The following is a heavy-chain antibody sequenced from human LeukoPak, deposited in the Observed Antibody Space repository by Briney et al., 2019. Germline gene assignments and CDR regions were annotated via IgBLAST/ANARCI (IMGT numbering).Heavy chain of an antibody. CDR1: GFTFRHYF. D-gene: IGHD3-22*01. V-gene: IGHV3-11*01. CDR2: IGNSGTPI. J-gene: IGHJ4*02. CDR3: ARVGSYDSTPFDY. Sequence: GGSLRLSCTASGFTFRHYFMSWIRQAPGKGLEWVSYIGNSGTPIYYADSVKGRITISRDNANNSVYLQMNGLRAEDTAVYYCARVGSYDSTPFDYWGQGSLVTVSS.